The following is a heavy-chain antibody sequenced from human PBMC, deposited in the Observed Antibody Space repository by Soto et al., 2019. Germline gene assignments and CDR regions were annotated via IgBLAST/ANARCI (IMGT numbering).Heavy chain of an antibody. V-gene: IGHV4-59*01. CDR3: ARGATVTQYDY. CDR2: ISYSGTT. Sequence: PSETLSLTCTVSGGSISSYYWSWIRQPPGKGLEWIGFISYSGTTNYNPSLKSRVTISVDTSRGQISLMVSSLTAADTALYYCARGATVTQYDYWGQGTLVTVSS. D-gene: IGHD4-17*01. CDR1: GGSISSYY. J-gene: IGHJ4*02.